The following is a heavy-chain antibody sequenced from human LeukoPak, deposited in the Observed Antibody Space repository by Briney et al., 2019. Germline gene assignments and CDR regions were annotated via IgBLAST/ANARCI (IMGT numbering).Heavy chain of an antibody. V-gene: IGHV3-33*01. CDR1: GFTFSSYG. D-gene: IGHD6-13*01. CDR2: IWYDGSNK. J-gene: IGHJ4*02. CDR3: AREIKQLVPNILDY. Sequence: GRSLRLSCAASGFTFSSYGMHWVRQAPGKGLEWVAVIWYDGSNKYYADSVKGRFTISRDNSKNTLYLQMNSLRAEDTAVYYCAREIKQLVPNILDYWGQGTLVTVSS.